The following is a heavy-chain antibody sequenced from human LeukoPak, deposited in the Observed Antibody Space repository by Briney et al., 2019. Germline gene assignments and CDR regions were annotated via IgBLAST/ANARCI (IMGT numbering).Heavy chain of an antibody. Sequence: PGRSLRLSCAASGFTFSSYGMHWVRQAPGKGLEWVAVIWYDGSNKYYADSVKGRFTISRDNSKNTLCLQMNSLRAEDTAVYYCARNVAEDYYGMDVWGQGTTVTVSS. D-gene: IGHD6-19*01. J-gene: IGHJ6*02. CDR3: ARNVAEDYYGMDV. CDR2: IWYDGSNK. V-gene: IGHV3-33*01. CDR1: GFTFSSYG.